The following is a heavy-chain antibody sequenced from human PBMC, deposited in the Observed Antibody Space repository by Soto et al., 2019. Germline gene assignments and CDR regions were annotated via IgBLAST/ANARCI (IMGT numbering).Heavy chain of an antibody. D-gene: IGHD3-3*01. CDR1: GFTFSSYS. CDR3: ARDSRVVIMEYPYYYGMDV. J-gene: IGHJ6*02. Sequence: QPGGSLRLSCAASGFTFSSYSMNWVRQAPGKGLEWVSYISSSSSTIYYADSVKGRFTISRDNAKNSLYLQMNSLRDEDTAVYYCARDSRVVIMEYPYYYGMDVWGQGTKVT. V-gene: IGHV3-48*02. CDR2: ISSSSSTI.